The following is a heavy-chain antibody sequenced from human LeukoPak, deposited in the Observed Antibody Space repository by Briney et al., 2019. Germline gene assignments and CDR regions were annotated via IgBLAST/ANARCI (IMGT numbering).Heavy chain of an antibody. Sequence: PSETLSLTCAVSGYSISSGYYWGWIRQPPGKGLEWIGNIYHSGSTYYSPSLKSRVTISVDTSKNQFSLQLSSVTAADTAVYYCARHKPSTGEIDYWGQGTLVTVSS. CDR2: IYHSGST. CDR3: ARHKPSTGEIDY. D-gene: IGHD1-1*01. V-gene: IGHV4-38-2*01. CDR1: GYSISSGYY. J-gene: IGHJ4*02.